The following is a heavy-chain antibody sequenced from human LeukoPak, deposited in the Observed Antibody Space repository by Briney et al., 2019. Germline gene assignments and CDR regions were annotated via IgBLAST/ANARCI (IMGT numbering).Heavy chain of an antibody. V-gene: IGHV1-18*01. J-gene: IGHJ1*01. CDR3: ARVGEDSSGPYPPEYFQH. CDR2: ISAYNGNT. Sequence: ASVKVSCKASGYTFTSYGISWVRQAPGQGLEWMGWISAYNGNTNYAQKLQGRVTMTTDTSTSTAYMELRSLRSDDTAVYYCARVGEDSSGPYPPEYFQHWGQGTLVTVSS. D-gene: IGHD6-19*01. CDR1: GYTFTSYG.